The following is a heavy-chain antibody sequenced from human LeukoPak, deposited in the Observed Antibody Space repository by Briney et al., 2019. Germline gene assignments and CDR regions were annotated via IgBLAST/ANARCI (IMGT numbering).Heavy chain of an antibody. Sequence: GGSLRLSCAASGFTFSSYEMNWVRQAPGKGLGWVSYISSSGSTIYYADSVKGRFTISRDNAKNSLYLQMNSLRAEDTAVYYCARDRWFGELYPRFYYYYGMDVWGKGTTVTVSS. D-gene: IGHD3-10*01. V-gene: IGHV3-48*03. CDR2: ISSSGSTI. CDR1: GFTFSSYE. J-gene: IGHJ6*04. CDR3: ARDRWFGELYPRFYYYYGMDV.